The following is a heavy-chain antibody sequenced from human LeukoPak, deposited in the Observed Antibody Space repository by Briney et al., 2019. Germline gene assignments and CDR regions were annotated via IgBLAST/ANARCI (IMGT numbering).Heavy chain of an antibody. CDR1: GYSISSGYY. J-gene: IGHJ4*02. D-gene: IGHD6-13*01. V-gene: IGHV4-38-2*02. CDR3: AREQIAAAGDYFDY. CDR2: IYHSGST. Sequence: SETLSLTCTVSGYSISSGYYWGWIRQPPGKGLEWIGSIYHSGSTYYNPSLKSRVTISVDTSKNQFSLKLSSVTAADTAVYYCAREQIAAAGDYFDYWGQGTLVTVSS.